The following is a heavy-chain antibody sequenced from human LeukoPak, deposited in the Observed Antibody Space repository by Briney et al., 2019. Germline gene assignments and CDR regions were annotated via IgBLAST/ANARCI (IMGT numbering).Heavy chain of an antibody. D-gene: IGHD4-17*01. J-gene: IGHJ4*02. CDR1: GGSISSSYYY. Sequence: SETLSLTCSVSGGSISSSYYYWGWVRLPPGQGPEWIGSIYFSGSTYYNPSLKSRVTISVDTSKNQFSLKLSSVTAADTAVYYCARVPTVTFFDYWGQGTLVTVSS. V-gene: IGHV4-39*01. CDR2: IYFSGST. CDR3: ARVPTVTFFDY.